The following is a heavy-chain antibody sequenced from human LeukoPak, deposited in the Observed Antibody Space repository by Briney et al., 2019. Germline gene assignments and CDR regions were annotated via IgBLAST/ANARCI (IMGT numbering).Heavy chain of an antibody. CDR3: AGDRSGSHRPYYHGLDV. D-gene: IGHD1-26*01. Sequence: SETLSLTCTVSGGSISSGSYYWGWIRQPPGKGLEWIGYIYYSGSTNYNPSLKSRVTISLDTSKNQFSLKLSSVTAADTAVYYCAGDRSGSHRPYYHGLDVWGQGTTVTVSS. CDR1: GGSISSGSYY. J-gene: IGHJ6*02. CDR2: IYYSGST. V-gene: IGHV4-61*01.